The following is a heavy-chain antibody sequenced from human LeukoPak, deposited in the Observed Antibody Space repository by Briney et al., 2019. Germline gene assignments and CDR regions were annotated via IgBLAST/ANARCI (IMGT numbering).Heavy chain of an antibody. V-gene: IGHV3-7*01. CDR2: IKQDGTEK. CDR3: ARDSSGYFHWFDP. J-gene: IGHJ5*02. D-gene: IGHD3-22*01. Sequence: GESLRLSCAASGFTFTTYWMSWVRQAPGKGLEWVANIKQDGTEKYYVDSVKGRFTISRDNAKNSLYLQMNSLRVEDTAVYYCARDSSGYFHWFDPWGQGTLVTVSS. CDR1: GFTFTTYW.